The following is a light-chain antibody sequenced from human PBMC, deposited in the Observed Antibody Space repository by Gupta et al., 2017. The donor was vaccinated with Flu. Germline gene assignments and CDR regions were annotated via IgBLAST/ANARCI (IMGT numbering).Light chain of an antibody. J-gene: IGLJ2*01. CDR3: GTWDSSLSAVV. V-gene: IGLV1-51*02. CDR1: SSNIGNNY. CDR2: ENN. Sequence: KVTISCSGSSSNIGNNYVSWYQQLPGTAPKLLIYENNKRPSGIPDRFSGSKSGTSATLGITGLRAGDEADYYCGTWDSSLSAVVFGGGTKMTVL.